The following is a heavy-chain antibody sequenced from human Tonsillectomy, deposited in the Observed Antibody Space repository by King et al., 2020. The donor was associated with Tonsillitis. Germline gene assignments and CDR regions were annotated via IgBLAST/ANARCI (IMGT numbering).Heavy chain of an antibody. Sequence: QLQESGPGLVKPSQTLSLTCTVSGGSISSGGYYWSWIRQHPGKGLEWIGYIYYSGSTYSNPSPKSRVTISVDTSKNQSSLKLSSVPAADTAVYYCARAPPPYEKRSSGETWGQGTLVTVSS. D-gene: IGHD2-15*01. CDR3: ARAPPPYEKRSSGET. CDR1: GGSISSGGYY. CDR2: IYYSGST. J-gene: IGHJ4*02. V-gene: IGHV4-31*03.